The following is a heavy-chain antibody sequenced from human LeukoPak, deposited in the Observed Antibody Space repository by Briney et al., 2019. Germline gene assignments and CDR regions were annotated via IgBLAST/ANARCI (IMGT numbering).Heavy chain of an antibody. CDR2: INPSGGT. CDR3: ATRGD. V-gene: IGHV4-34*01. Sequence: SETLSLTCTVSGGSFSDYYWSWIRQPPGKGLEWIAEINPSGGTNYNPSLKSRVTISVDTSKKQFSLKLSSVTAADTAVYYCATRGDWGQGTLVTVSS. J-gene: IGHJ4*02. CDR1: GGSFSDYY.